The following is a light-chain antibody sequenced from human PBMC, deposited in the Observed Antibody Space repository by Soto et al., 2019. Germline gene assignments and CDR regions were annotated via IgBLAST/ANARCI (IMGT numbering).Light chain of an antibody. CDR2: GAS. J-gene: IGKJ1*01. CDR1: QSVSSSD. CDR3: QQYGSSPPWT. V-gene: IGKV3-20*01. Sequence: EIVLTQSPGTLSLSPGERTTLSCRASQSVSSSDLAWYQQKPGQAPRLLIYGASSRATGIPDRFSGSGSGTDFTLAISRLEPEDLEVYYCQQYGSSPPWTFGQGTKVEIK.